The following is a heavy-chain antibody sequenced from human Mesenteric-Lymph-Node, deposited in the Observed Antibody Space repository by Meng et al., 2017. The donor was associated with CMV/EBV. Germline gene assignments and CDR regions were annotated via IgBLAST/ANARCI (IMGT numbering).Heavy chain of an antibody. Sequence: GESLKISCAASGFTFSSYEMNWVRQAPGKGPEWVSYIGSSGSVKYYADSVEGRFTISRDNAKDSLNLQANNLRAEDTALYYCVRDRGVAGVFDVWGHGTMVTVSS. D-gene: IGHD3-10*01. J-gene: IGHJ3*01. V-gene: IGHV3-48*03. CDR1: GFTFSSYE. CDR3: VRDRGVAGVFDV. CDR2: IGSSGSVK.